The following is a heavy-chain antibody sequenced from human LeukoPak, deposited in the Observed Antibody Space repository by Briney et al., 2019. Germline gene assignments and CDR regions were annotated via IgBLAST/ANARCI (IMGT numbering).Heavy chain of an antibody. V-gene: IGHV1-24*01. CDR3: ATSAGASSGSTWWGAFDI. CDR1: GYTLTELS. J-gene: IGHJ3*02. CDR2: FDPEDGET. D-gene: IGHD6-19*01. Sequence: GASVKVSCKVSGYTLTELSMHWVRQAPGKGLEWMGGFDPEDGETIYAQKFQGRVTMTEDTSTDTAYMELGSLRSEDTAVDYCATSAGASSGSTWWGAFDIWGQGTMVTVSS.